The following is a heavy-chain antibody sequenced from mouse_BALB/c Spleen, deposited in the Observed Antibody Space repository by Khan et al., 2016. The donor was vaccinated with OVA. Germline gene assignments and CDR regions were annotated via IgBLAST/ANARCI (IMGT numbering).Heavy chain of an antibody. CDR1: GFSLTNYG. CDR3: ARYRFGYAMDY. V-gene: IGHV2-6*02. J-gene: IGHJ4*01. Sequence: QVQLKESGPGLVAPSQSLSITCTVSGFSLTNYGVHWVRQPPGKGLEWLVVIWSDGYTTYNSALKSRLSITKDNSKSQVFVKMNSLQTDDTAIYYCARYRFGYAMDYWGQGTSVTVSS. D-gene: IGHD2-14*01. CDR2: IWSDGYT.